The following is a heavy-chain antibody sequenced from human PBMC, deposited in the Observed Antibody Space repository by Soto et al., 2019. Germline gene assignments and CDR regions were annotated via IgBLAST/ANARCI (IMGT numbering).Heavy chain of an antibody. D-gene: IGHD4-17*01. V-gene: IGHV3-30*18. CDR3: AQVPRYTVNPPDAY. Sequence: QVQLVESGGGVVQPGRSLRLSCVASGFIFGSYGMHWVRQAPGEGLEWVAVISYDGTNKYYADSVKGRFTISRDNSKNTLWLQMNSLRAEDTAVYYCAQVPRYTVNPPDAYWGQGTLVTVSS. CDR1: GFIFGSYG. CDR2: ISYDGTNK. J-gene: IGHJ4*02.